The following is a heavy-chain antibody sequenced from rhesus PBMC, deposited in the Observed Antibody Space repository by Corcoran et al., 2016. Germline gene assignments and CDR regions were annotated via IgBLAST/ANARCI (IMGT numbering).Heavy chain of an antibody. CDR2: IYSNSESN. V-gene: IGHV4S12*01. J-gene: IGHJ3*01. Sequence: QVQLQESGPGVVKPSETLSLTCSVSGGTISSGYYYWRWFRQPPGKGLEWIGGIYSNSESNNYNPSLKSRVTISKDTSKNQFSLKLSSVTATDTAVYYCARGVWSGYLDFWGQGLRVTVSS. D-gene: IGHD3-3*01. CDR3: ARGVWSGYLDF. CDR1: GGTISSGYYY.